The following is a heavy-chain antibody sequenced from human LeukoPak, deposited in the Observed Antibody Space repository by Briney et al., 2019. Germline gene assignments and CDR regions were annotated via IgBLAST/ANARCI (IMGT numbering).Heavy chain of an antibody. V-gene: IGHV1-2*02. Sequence: ASVKVSCKASGYTFTGYYMHWVRRAPGQGLEWMGWINPNSGGTNYAQKFQGRVTMTRDTSISTAYMELSRLRSDDTAVYYCARSPYDMGAFDIRGQGTMVTVSS. CDR3: ARSPYDMGAFDI. CDR2: INPNSGGT. CDR1: GYTFTGYY. D-gene: IGHD3-22*01. J-gene: IGHJ3*02.